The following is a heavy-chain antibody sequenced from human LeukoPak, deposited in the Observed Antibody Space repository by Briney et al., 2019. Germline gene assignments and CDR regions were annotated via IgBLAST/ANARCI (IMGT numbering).Heavy chain of an antibody. J-gene: IGHJ4*02. CDR3: ASFHYYGSGAYYLSY. Sequence: PGGSLRLSCAASGFTLSSYAMTWVRQAPGKGLEWVSDIGDSGATTYYADSVKGRFIISRDNSKNTLYLQMSSLRAEDTAVYFCASFHYYGSGAYYLSYWGQGTLVTVSS. V-gene: IGHV3-23*01. CDR2: IGDSGATT. CDR1: GFTLSSYA. D-gene: IGHD3-10*01.